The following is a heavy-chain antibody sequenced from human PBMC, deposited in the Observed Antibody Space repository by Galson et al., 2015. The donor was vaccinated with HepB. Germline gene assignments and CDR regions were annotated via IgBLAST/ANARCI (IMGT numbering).Heavy chain of an antibody. CDR3: ARDGYSSSWYVRYFDL. CDR2: IYSGGST. CDR1: GFTVSSNY. J-gene: IGHJ2*01. Sequence: SLRLSCAASGFTVSSNYMSWVRQAPGKGLEWVSVIYSGGSTYYADSVKGRFTISRDNSKNTLYLQMNSLRAVDTAVYYCARDGYSSSWYVRYFDLWGRGTLVTVSS. V-gene: IGHV3-66*01. D-gene: IGHD6-13*01.